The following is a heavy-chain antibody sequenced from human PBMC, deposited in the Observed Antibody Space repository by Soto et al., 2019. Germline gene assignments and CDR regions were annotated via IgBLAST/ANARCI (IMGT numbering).Heavy chain of an antibody. CDR1: GGSLSSYT. V-gene: IGHV1-69*08. CDR3: AKEPDCSGDSCYSLNYFDY. D-gene: IGHD2-15*01. J-gene: IGHJ4*02. CDR2: IIPIFDIA. Sequence: QGQLVQSGAEVRKPGSSVQVSCKASGGSLSSYTLSWVRQAPGQGLEWMGRIIPIFDIANYAQKFQGRVTSTADKSTNTAYMELSSLRSEDTAVYYCAKEPDCSGDSCYSLNYFDYWGQGTLVTVSS.